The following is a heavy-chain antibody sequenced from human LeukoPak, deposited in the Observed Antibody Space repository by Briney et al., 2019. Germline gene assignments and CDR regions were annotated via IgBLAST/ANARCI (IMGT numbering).Heavy chain of an antibody. D-gene: IGHD1-26*01. Sequence: PGGSLRLSCAASGFTFSTYSMNWVRQAPGKGLEWVSYISSSSSTIYYADSVKGRFTISRDNAKNSLYLQMNSLRAEDTAVYYCARDRIVGAPYFDYWGQGTLVAVSS. J-gene: IGHJ4*02. CDR2: ISSSSSTI. V-gene: IGHV3-48*04. CDR1: GFTFSTYS. CDR3: ARDRIVGAPYFDY.